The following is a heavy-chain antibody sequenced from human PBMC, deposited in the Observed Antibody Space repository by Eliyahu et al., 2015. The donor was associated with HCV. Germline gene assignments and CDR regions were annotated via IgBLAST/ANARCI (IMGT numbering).Heavy chain of an antibody. J-gene: IGHJ4*02. CDR2: IYTSGST. V-gene: IGHV4-61*02. CDR3: AREEWAYSNILTARPPIFDY. D-gene: IGHD3-9*01. Sequence: QVQLQESGPGLVKPSQTLSLTCXVXGGSIXXXXYXXSWIRQPAGKGLEWIGRIYTSGSTNYNPSLKSRVTISIDTSKNQFSLKLSSVTAADTAVYYCAREEWAYSNILTARPPIFDYWGQGTLVTVSS. CDR1: GGSIXXXXYX.